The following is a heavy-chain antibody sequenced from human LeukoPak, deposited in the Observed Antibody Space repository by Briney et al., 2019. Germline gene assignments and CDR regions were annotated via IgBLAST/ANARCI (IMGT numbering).Heavy chain of an antibody. J-gene: IGHJ4*02. CDR3: ARQYYYDSSGYYYLDY. CDR1: GGSIASYY. V-gene: IGHV4-59*01. D-gene: IGHD3-22*01. Sequence: KASETLSLTCTVSGGSIASYYWSWIRQFPGKGLEWIGYISYRGSTSYNPSLNSRVSISLDTSKNQLSLRLNSVTAADTAVYYCARQYYYDSSGYYYLDYWGQGTLATVSS. CDR2: ISYRGST.